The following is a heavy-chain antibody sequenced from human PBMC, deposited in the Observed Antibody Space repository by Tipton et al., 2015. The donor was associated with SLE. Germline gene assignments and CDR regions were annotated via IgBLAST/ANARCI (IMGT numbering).Heavy chain of an antibody. CDR3: ARDTETGGAFDI. Sequence: TLSLTCTVSGGSISSHYWSWIRQPPGKGLEWIGYIYYSGSTNYNPSLKSRVTISVDTSKNQFSLKLSSVTAADTAVYYCARDTETGGAFDIWGQGTMVTVSS. J-gene: IGHJ3*02. CDR2: IYYSGST. CDR1: GGSISSHY. D-gene: IGHD1-14*01. V-gene: IGHV4-59*11.